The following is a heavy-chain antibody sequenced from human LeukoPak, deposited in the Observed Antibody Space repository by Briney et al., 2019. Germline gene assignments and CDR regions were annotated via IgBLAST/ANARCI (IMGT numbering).Heavy chain of an antibody. CDR1: GYTFTSYG. Sequence: GASVKVSCKASGYTFTSYGISWVRQAPGQGLEWMGWISAYNGNTNYAQKLQGRVTMTTDTSTSTAYMELRSLRSDDTAVYYCARVGGHRSSWYRMRSFDYWGQGTLVTVSS. J-gene: IGHJ4*02. D-gene: IGHD6-13*01. CDR2: ISAYNGNT. V-gene: IGHV1-18*01. CDR3: ARVGGHRSSWYRMRSFDY.